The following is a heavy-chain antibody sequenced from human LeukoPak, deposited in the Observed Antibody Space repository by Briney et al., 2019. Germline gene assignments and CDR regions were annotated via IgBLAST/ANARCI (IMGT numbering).Heavy chain of an antibody. CDR2: INHSGST. D-gene: IGHD2-2*01. Sequence: SETLSLTCAVYDGSVSGYYWSWIRQPPGKGLEWIGEINHSGSTNYNPSLKSRVTISVDTSKNQFSLKLSSVTAADTAVYYCASSHYYCSSTSCYFALFDYWGQGTLVTVSS. CDR1: DGSVSGYY. J-gene: IGHJ4*02. CDR3: ASSHYYCSSTSCYFALFDY. V-gene: IGHV4-34*01.